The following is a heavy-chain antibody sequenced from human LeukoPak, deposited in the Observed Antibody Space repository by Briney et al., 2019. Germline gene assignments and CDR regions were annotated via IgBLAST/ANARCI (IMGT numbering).Heavy chain of an antibody. J-gene: IGHJ4*02. Sequence: ASVKVSCKASGYTFTGYYMHWVRQAPGKGLEWMGWINPNSGGTNYAQKFQGRVTMTRDTSISTAYMELSRLRSDDTAVYYCAREVIEYSSGWYYFDYWGQGTLVTVSS. V-gene: IGHV1-2*02. CDR1: GYTFTGYY. CDR3: AREVIEYSSGWYYFDY. CDR2: INPNSGGT. D-gene: IGHD6-19*01.